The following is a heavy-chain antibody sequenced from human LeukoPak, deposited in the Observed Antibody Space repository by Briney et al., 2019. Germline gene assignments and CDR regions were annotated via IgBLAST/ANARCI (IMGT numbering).Heavy chain of an antibody. V-gene: IGHV1-8*03. D-gene: IGHD4-23*01. Sequence: ASVKVSCKASGYTFTSYDINWLRQATGQGLEWMGWMNPNSGKTGYAQKFQGRVTITRDNSISTAYMELSSLRSEDTAVYYRARGGRNNSSYNWFDPWGQGTLVTVSS. CDR2: MNPNSGKT. J-gene: IGHJ5*02. CDR3: ARGGRNNSSYNWFDP. CDR1: GYTFTSYD.